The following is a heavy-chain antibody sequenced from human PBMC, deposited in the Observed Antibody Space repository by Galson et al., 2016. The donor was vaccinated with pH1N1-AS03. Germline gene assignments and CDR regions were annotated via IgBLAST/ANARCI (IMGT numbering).Heavy chain of an antibody. D-gene: IGHD3-16*01. CDR2: IYYSGST. J-gene: IGHJ4*02. Sequence: SETLSLTCTFSSASISSYYLSWIRQPPGKGLEWIGYIYYSGSTNYNPSLKSRVTIPIDTSKNQYSLKLSSVTAADTAVYYCAGGSPAPFDYWGQGTLFTVSS. V-gene: IGHV4-59*01. CDR1: SASISSYY. CDR3: AGGSPAPFDY.